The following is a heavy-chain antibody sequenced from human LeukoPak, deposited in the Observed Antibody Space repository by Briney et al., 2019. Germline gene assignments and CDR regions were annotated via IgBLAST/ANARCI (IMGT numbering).Heavy chain of an antibody. CDR3: ARTVSSWYVYYFDY. J-gene: IGHJ4*02. V-gene: IGHV3-66*02. CDR2: IHSGGST. CDR1: GFTVSSNY. Sequence: GGSLRLSCAASGFTVSSNYMSWVRQAPGRGLEWVSVIHSGGSTYYADSVKGRFTISRDNSKNTLYLQMNSLRAEDTAVYYCARTVSSWYVYYFDYWGQGTLVTVSS. D-gene: IGHD6-13*01.